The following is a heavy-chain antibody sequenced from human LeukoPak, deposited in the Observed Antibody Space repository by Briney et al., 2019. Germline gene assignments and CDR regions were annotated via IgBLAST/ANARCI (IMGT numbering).Heavy chain of an antibody. D-gene: IGHD5-12*01. V-gene: IGHV3-23*01. CDR2: VSQSGGST. CDR1: GFTFTSYA. Sequence: PGGSLRLSCVASGFTFTSYAMSWVRQAPGKGLEWVAAVSQSGGSTFHTDSVKGRFTVSRDNSKNTLYLQMNSLRAEDTAIYYCAKTVATIRPSYFDYWSQGTLVTVSS. J-gene: IGHJ4*02. CDR3: AKTVATIRPSYFDY.